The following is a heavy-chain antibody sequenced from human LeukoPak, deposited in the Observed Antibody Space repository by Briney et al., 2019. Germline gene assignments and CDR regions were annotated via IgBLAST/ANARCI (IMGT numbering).Heavy chain of an antibody. CDR1: GDSVSSNSAA. CDR3: ARVSSSWSATLSVTHYFDS. Sequence: SQTLSLTCAISGDSVSSNSAAWNWGTQTPSRGLEWLGRTSYMSKWYNEFAVSVKSRIAMNPDTSKNQFSLQLTSVTPEDTAVYYCARVSSSWSATLSVTHYFDSWGQGALVTVSS. J-gene: IGHJ4*02. D-gene: IGHD6-6*01. CDR2: TSYMSKWYN. V-gene: IGHV6-1*01.